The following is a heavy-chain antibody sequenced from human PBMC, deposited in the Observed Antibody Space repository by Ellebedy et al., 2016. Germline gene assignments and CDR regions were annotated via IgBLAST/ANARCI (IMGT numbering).Heavy chain of an antibody. D-gene: IGHD1-26*01. CDR1: GFTFSNYR. J-gene: IGHJ4*02. CDR2: IKQDGSEK. Sequence: GGSLRLSXAASGFTFSNYRMSWVRQAPGKGLEWVADIKQDGSEKYYVDSVKGRFTISRDNAKNTLYLQMNSLRVDDTAVYFCTRDQVGVGPTSDYWGQGTLVTVSS. V-gene: IGHV3-7*01. CDR3: TRDQVGVGPTSDY.